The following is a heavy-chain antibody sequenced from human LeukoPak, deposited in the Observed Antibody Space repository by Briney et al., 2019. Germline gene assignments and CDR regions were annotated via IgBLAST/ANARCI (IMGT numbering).Heavy chain of an antibody. Sequence: SETPSLTSTVSGGSISSYYWSWIRQPPGKGLEWIGYIYYSGSTNYNPSLKSRVTISVDTSKNQFSLKLSCVTAADTAVYYCARELIESEFDPWGQGTLVTVSS. CDR2: IYYSGST. CDR3: ARELIESEFDP. J-gene: IGHJ5*02. V-gene: IGHV4-59*01. CDR1: GGSISSYY. D-gene: IGHD3-22*01.